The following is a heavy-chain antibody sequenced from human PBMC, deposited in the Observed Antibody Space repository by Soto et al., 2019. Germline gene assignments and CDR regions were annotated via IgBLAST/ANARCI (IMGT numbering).Heavy chain of an antibody. CDR3: VSQRTTVPTQAYFDY. CDR1: GGSVTNSSYY. J-gene: IGHJ4*02. V-gene: IGHV4-39*01. Sequence: SETLSLTCTVSGGSVTNSSYYWCWVRQCPGKGLEWIGSVYYRGRSYAKSSVKSRVTISVDTSKNRFSLSLNSLTASDTAVYFCVSQRTTVPTQAYFDYWGPGALVTVSS. D-gene: IGHD4-17*01. CDR2: VYYRGRS.